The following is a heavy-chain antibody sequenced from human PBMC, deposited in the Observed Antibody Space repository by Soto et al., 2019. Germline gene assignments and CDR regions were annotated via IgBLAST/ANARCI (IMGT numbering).Heavy chain of an antibody. CDR1: GFTFKAYA. Sequence: QLLESGGASVQPGGSLRLSCVASGFTFKAYAMGWVRQAPGRGLEWVSSITATNGNTYYADSVRGRFTISRDNSRNSLFLQMNGLRPEDSALSYCAKDEGTSSTVFDYWGQGTRVTVPS. CDR2: ITATNGNT. D-gene: IGHD4-4*01. V-gene: IGHV3-23*01. CDR3: AKDEGTSSTVFDY. J-gene: IGHJ4*02.